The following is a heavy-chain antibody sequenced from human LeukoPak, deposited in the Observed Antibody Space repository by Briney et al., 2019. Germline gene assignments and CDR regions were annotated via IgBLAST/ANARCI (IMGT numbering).Heavy chain of an antibody. V-gene: IGHV4-4*07. J-gene: IGHJ5*02. Sequence: SETLSLTCTVSGGSISSYYWIWIRQPAGKGLEWIGRIYTSGSTNYNPSLKSRVTMSVDTSKNQFSLKLSSVTAADTAVYYCARGSVTYNWFDPWGQGTLVTVSS. CDR3: ARGSVTYNWFDP. D-gene: IGHD4-11*01. CDR1: GGSISSYY. CDR2: IYTSGST.